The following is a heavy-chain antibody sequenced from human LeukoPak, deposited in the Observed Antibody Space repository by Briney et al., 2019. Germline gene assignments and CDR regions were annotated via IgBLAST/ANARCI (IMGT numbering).Heavy chain of an antibody. J-gene: IGHJ3*02. D-gene: IGHD5-18*01. CDR3: ATSIKGYSYGYDAFDI. CDR1: GGSISSYY. Sequence: SETLSLTCTVSGGSISSYYWSWIRQPPGKGLEWIGYIYYSGSTNYNPSLKSRVTISVDTSKNQFSLKLSSVTAADTAVYYCATSIKGYSYGYDAFDIWGQGTMVTVSS. CDR2: IYYSGST. V-gene: IGHV4-59*08.